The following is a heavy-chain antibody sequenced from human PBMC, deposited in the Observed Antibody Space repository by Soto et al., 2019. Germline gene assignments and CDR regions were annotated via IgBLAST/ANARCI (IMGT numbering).Heavy chain of an antibody. CDR3: RTQWLD. CDR1: GFTFSDAW. CDR2: IKKKTDGGTT. Sequence: RGSLRLSCAASGFTFSDAWISCCRQAPVKGLEWVVLIKKKTDGGTTDYAAPVKGRFTISRDDSKNTLYLQMSSLKTDDTAVYYCRTQWLDWGQGTLVTVSS. V-gene: IGHV3-15*01. J-gene: IGHJ4*02. D-gene: IGHD6-19*01.